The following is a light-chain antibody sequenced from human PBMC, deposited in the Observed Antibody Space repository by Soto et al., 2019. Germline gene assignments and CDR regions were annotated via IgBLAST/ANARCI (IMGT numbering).Light chain of an antibody. CDR1: QGISRY. V-gene: IGKV1-9*01. J-gene: IGKJ4*01. Sequence: PLTQSPSSRSPPVEKRVPILSRASQGISRYLAWYQQKPGKAPKLLIYAASTLQSGVPSRFSGSGSGTDFTLTISSLQPEDFATYYCQQLNSYPLTFGGGTKVDIK. CDR3: QQLNSYPLT. CDR2: AAS.